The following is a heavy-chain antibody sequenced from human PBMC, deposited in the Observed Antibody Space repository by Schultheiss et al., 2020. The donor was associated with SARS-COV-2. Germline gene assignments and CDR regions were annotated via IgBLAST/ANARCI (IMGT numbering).Heavy chain of an antibody. V-gene: IGHV3-30*18. CDR1: GFTFSSYG. J-gene: IGHJ5*02. D-gene: IGHD4-17*01. CDR3: AKDLSYGDYNWFDP. Sequence: GGSLRLSCAASGFTFSSYGMHWVRQAPGKGLEWVAVISYDGSNKYYADSVKGRFTISRDNAKNSLYLQMNSLRAEDTALYYCAKDLSYGDYNWFDPWGQGTLVTVSS. CDR2: ISYDGSNK.